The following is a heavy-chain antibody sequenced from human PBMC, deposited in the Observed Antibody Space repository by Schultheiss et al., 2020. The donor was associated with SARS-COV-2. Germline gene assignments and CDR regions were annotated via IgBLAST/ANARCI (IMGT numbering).Heavy chain of an antibody. J-gene: IGHJ4*02. Sequence: GGSLRLSCAASGFTFSSYAMHWVRQAPGKGLEWVSSISSSSSYIYYADSVKGRFTISRDNAKNSLYLQMNSLRAEDTAVYYCARDDYGDSSLFDYWGQGTLVTVSS. V-gene: IGHV3-21*01. D-gene: IGHD4-17*01. CDR3: ARDDYGDSSLFDY. CDR2: ISSSSSYI. CDR1: GFTFSSYA.